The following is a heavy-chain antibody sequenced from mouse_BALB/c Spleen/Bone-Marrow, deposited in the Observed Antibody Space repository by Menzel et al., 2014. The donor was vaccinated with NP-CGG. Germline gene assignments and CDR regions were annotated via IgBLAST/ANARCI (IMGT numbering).Heavy chain of an antibody. V-gene: IGHV7-3*02. Sequence: DVMLVESGGGLVQPGGSLGLSCATSGFTFTDYYMSWVRQPPGKALEWLGFIRNKANGYTTEYSASVKGRFTISRDNSQSILCLQMNTLRAEDSATYYCARGGNDLDYWGQGTTLTVSS. CDR1: GFTFTDYY. CDR3: ARGGNDLDY. D-gene: IGHD2-3*01. J-gene: IGHJ2*01. CDR2: IRNKANGYTT.